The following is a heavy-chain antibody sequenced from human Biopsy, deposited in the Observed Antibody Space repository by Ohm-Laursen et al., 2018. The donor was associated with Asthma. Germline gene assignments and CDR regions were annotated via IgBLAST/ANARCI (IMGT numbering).Heavy chain of an antibody. D-gene: IGHD4-23*01. Sequence: ASVKVSCKTSGYTFNSAGITWVRQAPGQGLEWMGWISVYNGNTKVAQKLQDRVTMITDTSTSTAYMELRSLRSDDTAVYFCARAVGYPHYYGIDVWGQGTTVTVS. CDR2: ISVYNGNT. J-gene: IGHJ6*02. CDR1: GYTFNSAG. V-gene: IGHV1-18*01. CDR3: ARAVGYPHYYGIDV.